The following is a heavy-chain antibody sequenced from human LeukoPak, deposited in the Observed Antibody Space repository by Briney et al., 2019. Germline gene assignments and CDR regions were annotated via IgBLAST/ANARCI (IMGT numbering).Heavy chain of an antibody. Sequence: PGGPLRLSCAVSGFTFSSYAMSWVRQAPEKGLEWVSGVSGSGGSTYYADSVKGRFTISRDNSKNTLYLQMNSLRAEDTAVYYCASRGKAVTGTQHYFDYWGQGTLVTVSS. CDR1: GFTFSSYA. CDR2: VSGSGGST. J-gene: IGHJ4*02. V-gene: IGHV3-23*01. CDR3: ASRGKAVTGTQHYFDY. D-gene: IGHD6-19*01.